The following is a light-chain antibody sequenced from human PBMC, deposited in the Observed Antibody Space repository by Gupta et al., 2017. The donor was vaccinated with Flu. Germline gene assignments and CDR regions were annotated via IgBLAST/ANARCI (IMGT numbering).Light chain of an antibody. J-gene: IGKJ2*01. CDR2: AAS. Sequence: DIQMTQSPPSLSAYVGDRVTITCRASQSVSNYLNWYQQKPGKAPNLLIYAASSLQSGVPSRFGGSGSGTDFTLTITSLQPEDFATYYCQQSYISPYTFGQGTKLEIK. CDR3: QQSYISPYT. CDR1: QSVSNY. V-gene: IGKV1-39*01.